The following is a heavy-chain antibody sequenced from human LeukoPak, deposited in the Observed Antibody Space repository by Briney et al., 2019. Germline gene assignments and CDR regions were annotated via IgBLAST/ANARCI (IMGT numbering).Heavy chain of an antibody. J-gene: IGHJ1*01. CDR1: GGSISSGGYY. CDR2: IYYSGST. V-gene: IGHV4-31*03. Sequence: PSQTLSLTCTVSGGSISSGGYYWSWIRQHPGKGLEWIGYIYYSGSTYYNPSLKSRVTISVDTSKNQFSLKLSSVTAADTAVYYCARGEYSSSWYPKYFQHWGQGTLVTVSS. D-gene: IGHD6-13*01. CDR3: ARGEYSSSWYPKYFQH.